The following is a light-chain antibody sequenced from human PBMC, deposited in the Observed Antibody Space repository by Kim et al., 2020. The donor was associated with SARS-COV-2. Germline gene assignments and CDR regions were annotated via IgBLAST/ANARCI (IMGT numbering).Light chain of an antibody. J-gene: IGLJ2*01. CDR3: QAWDSSTVV. CDR2: QEN. V-gene: IGLV3-1*01. CDR1: KLGDKY. Sequence: SYELTQPPAASVSPGQTASITCSGDKLGDKYACWYQQKPGQTPVLVIYQENKRTSGIPGRFSGSNSGNTATLTISGTQAMDEADYYCQAWDSSTVVFGGGTQLTVL.